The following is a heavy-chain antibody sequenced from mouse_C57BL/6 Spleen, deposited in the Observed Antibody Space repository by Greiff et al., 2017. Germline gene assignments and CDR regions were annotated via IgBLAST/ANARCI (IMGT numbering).Heavy chain of an antibody. CDR3: ARGGAYDHDGFAY. V-gene: IGHV1-20*01. CDR1: GYSFTGYF. D-gene: IGHD2-4*01. CDR2: INPYNGDT. J-gene: IGHJ3*01. Sequence: EVKLQESGPELVKPGDSVKISCKASGYSFTGYFMNWVMQSHGKSLEWIGRINPYNGDTFYNQKFKGKATLTVDKSSSTAHMELRSLTSEDSAVYYCARGGAYDHDGFAYWGQGTLVTVSA.